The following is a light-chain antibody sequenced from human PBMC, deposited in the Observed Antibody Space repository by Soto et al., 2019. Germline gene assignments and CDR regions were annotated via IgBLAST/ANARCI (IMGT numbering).Light chain of an antibody. Sequence: EVVMTQSPATLSVSPVAGVTLSCRASQGIGDTLAWYQHKPGQTPRLLIYDTSTRATGIPDRFSGSGSGTDFTLTISRLEPEDFAVYYCQQYDSSPKTFGQGTKVDI. CDR3: QQYDSSPKT. J-gene: IGKJ1*01. CDR2: DTS. CDR1: QGIGDT. V-gene: IGKV3-20*01.